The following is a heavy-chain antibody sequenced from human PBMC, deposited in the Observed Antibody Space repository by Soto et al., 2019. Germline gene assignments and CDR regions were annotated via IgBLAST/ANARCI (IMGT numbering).Heavy chain of an antibody. Sequence: QVQLVQSGAEVKKPGSSVKVSCKAFGGTFSTYAVSWVRQAPGQGLEWVGGIIPSTGSTNHAQKFQGRVTITADESTCTVYMELTSLRSDDTAVYYCARGGSSSDYWGQGTLVTVSS. CDR2: IIPSTGST. V-gene: IGHV1-69*12. CDR1: GGTFSTYA. CDR3: ARGGSSSDY. D-gene: IGHD6-13*01. J-gene: IGHJ4*02.